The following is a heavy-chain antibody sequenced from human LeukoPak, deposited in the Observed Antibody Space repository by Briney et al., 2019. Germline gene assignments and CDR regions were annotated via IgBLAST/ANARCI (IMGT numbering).Heavy chain of an antibody. J-gene: IGHJ4*02. V-gene: IGHV1-2*02. CDR1: GYTFTGYY. Sequence: ASVKVSCKASGYTFTGYYMHWVRQAPGQGLEWMGWINPNSGGTNYAQKFQGRVTMTRDTSISTAYMELSRLGSDDTAVYYCARGSWITMIVVVITSDFDYWGQGTLVTVSS. D-gene: IGHD3-22*01. CDR3: ARGSWITMIVVVITSDFDY. CDR2: INPNSGGT.